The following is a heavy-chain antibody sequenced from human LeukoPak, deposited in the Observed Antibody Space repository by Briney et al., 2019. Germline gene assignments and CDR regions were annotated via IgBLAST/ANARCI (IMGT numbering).Heavy chain of an antibody. CDR3: AKDIAGSYWDYFDY. Sequence: GGSLRLSCAASGFTFSSYGMHWVRQAPGKGLEWVSGISWNSGSIGYADSVKGRFTISRDNAKNSLYLQMNSLRAEDTALYYCAKDIAGSYWDYFDYWGQGTLVTVSS. CDR1: GFTFSSYG. D-gene: IGHD3-10*01. J-gene: IGHJ4*02. CDR2: ISWNSGSI. V-gene: IGHV3-9*01.